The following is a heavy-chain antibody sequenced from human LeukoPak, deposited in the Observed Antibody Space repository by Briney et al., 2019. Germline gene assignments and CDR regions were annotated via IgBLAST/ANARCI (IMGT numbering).Heavy chain of an antibody. Sequence: SETLSLTCTVSGGSISSGGYYWSWIRQHPGKGLEWIGYIYYSGSTYYNPSLKSRVTISVDTSKNQFSLRLSSVTAADTAVYYCAREGQDLPNWFDPWGQGTLVTVSS. J-gene: IGHJ5*02. CDR1: GGSISSGGYY. V-gene: IGHV4-31*03. CDR3: AREGQDLPNWFDP. CDR2: IYYSGST.